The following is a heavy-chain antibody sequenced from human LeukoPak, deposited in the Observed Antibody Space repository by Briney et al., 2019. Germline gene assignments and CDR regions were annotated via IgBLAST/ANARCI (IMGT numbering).Heavy chain of an antibody. J-gene: IGHJ4*02. Sequence: PSETLSLTCTVSGGSISSSSYYWGWIRQPPGKGLEWIGSIYYSGSTYYNPSLKSRVTISVDTSKNQFSLKLSSVTAADTAVYYCASIGGTVRDSWGQGTLVTVSS. CDR3: ASIGGTVRDS. V-gene: IGHV4-39*07. CDR2: IYYSGST. D-gene: IGHD4-17*01. CDR1: GGSISSSSYY.